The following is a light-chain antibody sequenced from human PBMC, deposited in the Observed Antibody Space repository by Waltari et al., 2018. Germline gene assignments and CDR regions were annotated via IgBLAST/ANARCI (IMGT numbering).Light chain of an antibody. Sequence: EIVLTQSPGTLSLSPGERATLSCRASQSVSSNYLGWYQQRPGQPPRPLIYGASSRATGIPDRFSGSGSGTDFTLTISRLEPEDFAVYYCQQYGSSPLTFGGGTKVEIK. J-gene: IGKJ4*01. V-gene: IGKV3-20*01. CDR3: QQYGSSPLT. CDR2: GAS. CDR1: QSVSSNY.